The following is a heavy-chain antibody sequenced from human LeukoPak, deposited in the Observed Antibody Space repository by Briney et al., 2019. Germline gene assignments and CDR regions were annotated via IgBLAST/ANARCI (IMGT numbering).Heavy chain of an antibody. V-gene: IGHV3-66*02. CDR3: ARETVGSYFAY. CDR1: GFAFSSYW. J-gene: IGHJ4*02. D-gene: IGHD1-26*01. CDR2: IYSGGST. Sequence: GGSLRLSCEASGFAFSSYWMHWVRQAPGKGLEWVSVIYSGGSTYYADSVRGRFTISRDNSKNTLYLQMNSLRAEDTAVYYCARETVGSYFAYWGQGTLVTVSS.